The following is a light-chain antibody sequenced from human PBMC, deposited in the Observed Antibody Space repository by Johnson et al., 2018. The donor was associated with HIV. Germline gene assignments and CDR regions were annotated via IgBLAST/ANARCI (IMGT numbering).Light chain of an antibody. CDR2: DNN. Sequence: FVLTQPPSVSVAPGQKVTISCSGSSSNIGNNYVSWYQQLPGTAPKLLIYDNNKRPSGIPDRFSGSKSGTSATLGITGLQTGDEADYYCGTWDSSLSAYVFGTGTKVTVL. J-gene: IGLJ1*01. V-gene: IGLV1-51*01. CDR1: SSNIGNNY. CDR3: GTWDSSLSAYV.